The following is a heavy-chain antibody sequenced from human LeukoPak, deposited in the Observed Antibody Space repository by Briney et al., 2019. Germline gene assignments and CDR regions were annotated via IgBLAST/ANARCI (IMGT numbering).Heavy chain of an antibody. Sequence: GGSLRLSCAASGFTFSSYLMSWVRQAPGKGLEWVANIKQDGSEKYYVDSVKGRFTISRDNAKNSLYLQMNSLRAEDTAVYSCARNYYDSTGYWNYYFDYWGQGTLVTVSS. CDR1: GFTFSSYL. D-gene: IGHD3-22*01. V-gene: IGHV3-7*04. J-gene: IGHJ4*02. CDR3: ARNYYDSTGYWNYYFDY. CDR2: IKQDGSEK.